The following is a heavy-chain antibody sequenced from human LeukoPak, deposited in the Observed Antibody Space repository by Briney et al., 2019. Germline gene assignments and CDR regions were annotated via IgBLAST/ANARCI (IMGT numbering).Heavy chain of an antibody. D-gene: IGHD4-17*01. Sequence: GGSLRLSCAASGXTFSSYWMHWVRQTPGKGLVWVSRIKGDGSDTLYADSVKGRFTISRDNSKNTLYLQTSSLGVDDTAVYYCARASTTVPNLLDYWGQGALFSVSS. CDR3: ARASTTVPNLLDY. CDR2: IKGDGSDT. V-gene: IGHV3-74*01. J-gene: IGHJ4*02. CDR1: GXTFSSYW.